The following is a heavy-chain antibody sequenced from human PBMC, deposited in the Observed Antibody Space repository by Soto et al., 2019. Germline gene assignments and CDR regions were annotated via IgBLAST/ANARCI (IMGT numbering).Heavy chain of an antibody. CDR2: ISAYNGNT. J-gene: IGHJ4*02. CDR1: GYTFTSYG. D-gene: IGHD6-19*01. Sequence: QVQLVQSGAEVKKPGASVKVSCKASGYTFTSYGISWVRQAPGQGLEWMGWISAYNGNTNYAKKLHGTVTMTTHTSTITAHMERRSLRSDDTAVYYRARQQVAGTAFFDYWGRGTLVTVSS. V-gene: IGHV1-18*01. CDR3: ARQQVAGTAFFDY.